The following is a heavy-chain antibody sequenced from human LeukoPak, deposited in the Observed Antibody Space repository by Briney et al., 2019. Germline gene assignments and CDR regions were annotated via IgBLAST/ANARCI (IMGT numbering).Heavy chain of an antibody. J-gene: IGHJ4*02. CDR2: ISYDGSNK. Sequence: PGGSLRLSCAASGFTFSTYAMHWVRQGPGKGLEWVAVISYDGSNKYYADSVKGRFTISRDNYKNTLYLQMSSLSAEDTAVYYCARDSNYAFDCWGQGTLVTVSS. D-gene: IGHD4-11*01. V-gene: IGHV3-30-3*01. CDR1: GFTFSTYA. CDR3: ARDSNYAFDC.